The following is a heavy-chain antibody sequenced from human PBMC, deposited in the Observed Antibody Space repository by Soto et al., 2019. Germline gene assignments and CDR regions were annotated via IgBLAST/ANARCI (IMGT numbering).Heavy chain of an antibody. CDR3: ATRATVGIYYYYGLDV. J-gene: IGHJ6*02. V-gene: IGHV1-24*01. CDR1: GYTLTELS. Sequence: ASVKVSCKVSGYTLTELSIHWVRQAPGKGLEWMGGFDPEDGGTIYAQSFQGRVTMTEDTSTDTAYMELSSLRSEDTAVYYCATRATVGIYYYYGLDVWGQGTTVTVYS. CDR2: FDPEDGGT. D-gene: IGHD4-17*01.